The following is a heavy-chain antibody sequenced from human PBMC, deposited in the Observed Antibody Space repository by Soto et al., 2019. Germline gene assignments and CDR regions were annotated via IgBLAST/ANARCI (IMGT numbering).Heavy chain of an antibody. CDR1: GGSISSGGYY. V-gene: IGHV4-31*03. J-gene: IGHJ5*02. D-gene: IGHD2-2*01. Sequence: QVQLQESGPGLVKPSQTLSLTCTVSGGSISSGGYYWSWIRQHPGKGLEWIGYIYHSGTTYYNPSVKSRVTTTVHPSKNQVSLKLTAGTAEDTAVYYCGRVSGTQLLGWFGPWGQGTLVTVCS. CDR3: GRVSGTQLLGWFGP. CDR2: IYHSGTT.